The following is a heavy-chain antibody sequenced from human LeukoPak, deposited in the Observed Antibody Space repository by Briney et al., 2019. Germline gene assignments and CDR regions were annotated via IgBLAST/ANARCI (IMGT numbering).Heavy chain of an antibody. J-gene: IGHJ6*02. D-gene: IGHD4-17*01. CDR2: INAGNGNT. Sequence: ASVKVSCKASGYTFTSYAMHWVRQAPGQRLEWMGWINAGNGNTKYSQKFQGRVTITRDTSASTAYMELSSLRSEDTAVCYCARSRYGDYDYYYYGMDVWGQGTTVTVSS. CDR3: ARSRYGDYDYYYYGMDV. CDR1: GYTFTSYA. V-gene: IGHV1-3*01.